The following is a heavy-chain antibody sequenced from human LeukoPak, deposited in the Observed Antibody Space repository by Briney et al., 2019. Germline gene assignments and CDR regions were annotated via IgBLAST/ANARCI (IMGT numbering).Heavy chain of an antibody. D-gene: IGHD5-18*01. J-gene: IGHJ4*02. CDR1: GFTFSSYA. CDR3: VKSVDTAMPWFFDY. CDR2: ISSNGGST. Sequence: GGSLRLSCSASGFTFSSYAMHWVRQAPGKGLEDVSAISSNGGSTYYADSVKGRFTISRDNSKNTLYLQMSSLRAEDTAVYYCVKSVDTAMPWFFDYWGQGTLVTVSS. V-gene: IGHV3-64D*06.